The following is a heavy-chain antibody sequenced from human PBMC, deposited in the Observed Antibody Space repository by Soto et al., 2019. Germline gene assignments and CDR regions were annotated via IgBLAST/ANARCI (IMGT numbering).Heavy chain of an antibody. CDR1: GDTFTTYD. Sequence: PAASVKVSCKASGDTFTTYDINWVRQATGHGLEWMGWINPNSGNIGYAQRFQGRVTMTRDTAIRTAYMEGSSLRSDDTAVYYCARGRASGSYYLLDYWGQGTLVTVSS. V-gene: IGHV1-8*01. J-gene: IGHJ4*02. CDR3: ARGRASGSYYLLDY. CDR2: INPNSGNI. D-gene: IGHD3-10*01.